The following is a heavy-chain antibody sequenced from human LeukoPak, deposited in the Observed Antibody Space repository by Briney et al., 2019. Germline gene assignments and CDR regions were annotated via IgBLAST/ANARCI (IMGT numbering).Heavy chain of an antibody. CDR1: GFTFNNYA. D-gene: IGHD6-13*01. V-gene: IGHV3-30-3*01. J-gene: IGHJ6*02. Sequence: GGSLRLSCAASGFTFNNYAMHCVRQAPGKGLEWVAVISFDGDNKYYADSVKGRFTISRDNSKNMLYLQMNSLRAEDTALYYCARSKYSSLYYGMDVWGQGTTVTVSS. CDR3: ARSKYSSLYYGMDV. CDR2: ISFDGDNK.